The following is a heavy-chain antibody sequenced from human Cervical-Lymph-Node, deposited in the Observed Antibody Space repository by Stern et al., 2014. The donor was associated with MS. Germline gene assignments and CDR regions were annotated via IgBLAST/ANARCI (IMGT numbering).Heavy chain of an antibody. V-gene: IGHV4-31*03. CDR3: ARDFQTYQLGYYYYYGMDF. CDR1: GGSISSGTHY. J-gene: IGHJ6*02. Sequence: QLQLQESGPGLVKPSQTLSLTCSVSGGSISSGTHYWSWIRQHPGKGLEWIGYIYYRGSTYYNPSLKSRVTISVDTSKNQFSLKLSSVTAADTAVYYCARDFQTYQLGYYYYYGMDFWGQGTTVTVSS. CDR2: IYYRGST. D-gene: IGHD2-2*01.